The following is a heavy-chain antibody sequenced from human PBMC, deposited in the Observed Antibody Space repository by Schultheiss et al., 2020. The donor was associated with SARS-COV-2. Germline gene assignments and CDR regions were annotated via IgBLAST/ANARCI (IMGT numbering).Heavy chain of an antibody. V-gene: IGHV4-38-2*01. D-gene: IGHD2-8*01. CDR3: ARTADIVLMVWNV. CDR1: GYSISSGYY. CDR2: IYHSGTT. J-gene: IGHJ6*02. Sequence: SETLSLTCAVSGYSISSGYYWGWIRQPPGKGLEWIGNIYHSGTTYYNPSLKSRVTISVDTSKNQFSLRLSSVTAADTAVYYCARTADIVLMVWNVWGQGTTVTVSS.